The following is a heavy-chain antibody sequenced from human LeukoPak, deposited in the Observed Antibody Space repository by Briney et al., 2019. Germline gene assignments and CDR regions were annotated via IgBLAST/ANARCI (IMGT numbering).Heavy chain of an antibody. V-gene: IGHV3-7*01. CDR1: GFTFSNYW. J-gene: IGHJ4*02. CDR3: ARVGYSSSWSPSDY. D-gene: IGHD6-13*01. CDR2: IKDDGSGK. Sequence: GGSLRLSCAASGFTFSNYWLSWVRQAPGKGLEWVANIKDDGSGKYYVDSLKGQFTISRDNAKNSLYLQMNSLRAEDTAVYYCARVGYSSSWSPSDYWGQGALVTVSS.